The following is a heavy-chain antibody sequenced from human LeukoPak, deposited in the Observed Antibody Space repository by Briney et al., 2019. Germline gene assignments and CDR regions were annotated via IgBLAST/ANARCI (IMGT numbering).Heavy chain of an antibody. Sequence: SVKVSCKASGGTFSSYAISWVRQAPGQGLEWMGGIIPIFGTANYAQKFQGRVTITTDESTSTAYMELSSLRSEDTAVYYCATARRFLEWLPDYWSQGTLVTVSS. CDR2: IIPIFGTA. V-gene: IGHV1-69*05. CDR1: GGTFSSYA. J-gene: IGHJ4*02. D-gene: IGHD3-3*01. CDR3: ATARRFLEWLPDY.